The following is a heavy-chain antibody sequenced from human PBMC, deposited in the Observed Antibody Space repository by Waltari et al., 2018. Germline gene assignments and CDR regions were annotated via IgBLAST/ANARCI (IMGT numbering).Heavy chain of an antibody. V-gene: IGHV4-38-2*01. Sequence: QVQLQESGPGLVKPSETLSLTCAVSGYSISSGYYWGWIRQPPGTGLEWIGSIYHSGSTYYNPSLKSRVTISVDTSKNQFSLKLSSVTAADTAVYYCARTAVDTAMVTSFYYYYMDVWGKGTTVTVSS. J-gene: IGHJ6*03. CDR3: ARTAVDTAMVTSFYYYYMDV. D-gene: IGHD5-18*01. CDR1: GYSISSGYY. CDR2: IYHSGST.